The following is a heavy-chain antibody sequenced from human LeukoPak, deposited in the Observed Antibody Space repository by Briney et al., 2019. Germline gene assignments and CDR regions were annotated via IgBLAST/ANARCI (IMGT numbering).Heavy chain of an antibody. J-gene: IGHJ5*02. CDR3: ARLQRGYRTVTA. CDR1: GDSITSSF. CDR2: IYSTGTA. Sequence: SETLSLTCIVSGDSITSSFWSWIRQPAGKGLEWIGRIYSTGTANYNPSLKSRVTMSVDTSKNQFSLNLSSVTAADTAIYYCARLQRGYRTVTAWGQGIPVTVSS. V-gene: IGHV4-4*07. D-gene: IGHD5-12*01.